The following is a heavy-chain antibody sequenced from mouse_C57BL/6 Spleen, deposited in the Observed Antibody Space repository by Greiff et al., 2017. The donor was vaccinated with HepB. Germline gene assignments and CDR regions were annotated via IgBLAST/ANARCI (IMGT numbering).Heavy chain of an antibody. J-gene: IGHJ1*03. V-gene: IGHV1-81*01. CDR2: IYPRSGNT. D-gene: IGHD2-4*01. Sequence: VQLQQSGAELARPGASVKLSCKASGYTFTSYGISWVKQRTGQGLEWIGEIYPRSGNTYYNEKFKGKATLTADKSSSTADMELRSLTSEDSAVYFCARKEGDYDVAFDVWGTGTTVTVSS. CDR3: ARKEGDYDVAFDV. CDR1: GYTFTSYG.